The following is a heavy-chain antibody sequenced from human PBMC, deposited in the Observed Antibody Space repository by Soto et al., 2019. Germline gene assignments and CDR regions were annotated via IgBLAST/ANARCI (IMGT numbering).Heavy chain of an antibody. Sequence: PSETLSLTCTVSGGSISSGGYYWSWIRQHPGKGLEWIGYIYYSGSTYYNPSLKSRVTISVDTSKNQFSLKLSSVTAADTAVYYCARVVEMWFGELKFDYWGQGTLVTVSS. CDR1: GGSISSGGYY. D-gene: IGHD3-10*01. CDR3: ARVVEMWFGELKFDY. J-gene: IGHJ4*02. V-gene: IGHV4-31*03. CDR2: IYYSGST.